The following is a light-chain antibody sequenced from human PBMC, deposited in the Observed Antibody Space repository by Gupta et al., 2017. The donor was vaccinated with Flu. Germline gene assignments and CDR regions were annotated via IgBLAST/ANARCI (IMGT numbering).Light chain of an antibody. J-gene: IGKJ5*01. CDR3: LQRYSWPPVT. V-gene: IGKV3-11*01. Sequence: EIVLTQSPATLSFSPGQRATLSCRASRSVSTYLAWYQQKPGQAPRLLIYDASNRATGIPARFSGSGSGTDFTLTISSLEPEDFAVYYCLQRYSWPPVTLGQGTRLEIK. CDR1: RSVSTY. CDR2: DAS.